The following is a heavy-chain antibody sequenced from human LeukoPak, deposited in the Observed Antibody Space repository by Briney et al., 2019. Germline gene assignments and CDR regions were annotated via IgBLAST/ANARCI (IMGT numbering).Heavy chain of an antibody. CDR2: ISYDGSNK. J-gene: IGHJ4*02. CDR1: GFTFSSYG. D-gene: IGHD5-18*01. CDR3: AKDLLYSSRVLDY. V-gene: IGHV3-30*18. Sequence: PGGSLRLSCAASGFTFSSYGMHWVRQAPGKGLEWVAVISYDGSNKYYADSVKGRFTISRDNSKNTLYLQMNSLRAEDTAVYYCAKDLLYSSRVLDYWGQGTLVTVSS.